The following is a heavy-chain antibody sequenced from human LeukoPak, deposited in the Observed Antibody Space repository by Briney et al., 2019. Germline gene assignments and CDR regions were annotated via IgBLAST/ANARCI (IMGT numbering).Heavy chain of an antibody. CDR2: INPSGDST. CDR1: GDTFTSYY. D-gene: IGHD2-2*03. J-gene: IGHJ4*02. CDR3: AKDSNWILFDD. Sequence: AASVKVSCKASGDTFTSYYMHWVRQAPGQGLEWMGIINPSGDSTSSAQTFQGRVTMTRDMSTSTVYMALSSLRTEDTAVYYCAKDSNWILFDDWGQGTLVTVSS. V-gene: IGHV1-46*01.